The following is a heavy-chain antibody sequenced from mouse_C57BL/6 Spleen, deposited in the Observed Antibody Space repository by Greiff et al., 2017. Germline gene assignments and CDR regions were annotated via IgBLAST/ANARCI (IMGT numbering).Heavy chain of an antibody. D-gene: IGHD1-1*01. Sequence: EVMLVESEGGLVQPGSSMKLSCTASGFTFSDYYMAWVRQVPEKGLEWVANINYDGSSTYYLDSLKSRFIISRDNAKNILYLQMSSLKSEDTATYYCARVSTITTVVANFDYWGQGTTLTVSS. CDR2: INYDGSST. CDR3: ARVSTITTVVANFDY. J-gene: IGHJ2*01. V-gene: IGHV5-16*01. CDR1: GFTFSDYY.